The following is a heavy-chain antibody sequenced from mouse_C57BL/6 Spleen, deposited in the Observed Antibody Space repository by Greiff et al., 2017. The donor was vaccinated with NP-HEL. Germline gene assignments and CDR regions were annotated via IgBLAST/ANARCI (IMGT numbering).Heavy chain of an antibody. Sequence: EVQRVESGAELVRPGASVKLSCTASGFNIKDDYMHWVKQRPEQGLEWIGWIDPENGDTEYASKFQGKATIPADTSSNTAYLQLSSLTSEDTAVYYCTTRGNRGGWGTGTTVTVSS. J-gene: IGHJ1*03. CDR2: IDPENGDT. CDR1: GFNIKDDY. CDR3: TTRGNRGG. D-gene: IGHD3-1*01. V-gene: IGHV14-4*01.